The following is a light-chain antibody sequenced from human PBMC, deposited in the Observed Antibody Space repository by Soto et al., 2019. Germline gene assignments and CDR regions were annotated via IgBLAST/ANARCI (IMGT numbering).Light chain of an antibody. CDR2: AAS. CDR1: QDISSW. Sequence: PRTQSPASVSASVVDSFTITCLASQDISSWLAWYQQKPGKAPNLLIYAASSLQSGVPSRFSGSGSGTDFTLTISRLQPQDIATYYCQQTNSFPRTFGQGCKQDIK. CDR3: QQTNSFPRT. V-gene: IGKV1-12*01. J-gene: IGKJ1*01.